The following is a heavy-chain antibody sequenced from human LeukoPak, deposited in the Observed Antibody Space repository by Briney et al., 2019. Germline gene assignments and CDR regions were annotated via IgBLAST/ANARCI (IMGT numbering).Heavy chain of an antibody. CDR2: SDYNGGT. V-gene: IGHV4-61*08. J-gene: IGHJ3*02. CDR3: ARVGSYAFDI. Sequence: SETLSLTCTVSGGSISSGGYYWSWIRQPPGKGLEWIGYSDYNGGTHYNPSLKSRVTISVDTSRNQFSLELRSVTAADTAVYYCARVGSYAFDIWGQGTMVTVSS. CDR1: GGSISSGGYY.